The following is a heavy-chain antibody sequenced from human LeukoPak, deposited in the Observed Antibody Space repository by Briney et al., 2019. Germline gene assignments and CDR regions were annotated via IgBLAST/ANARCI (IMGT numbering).Heavy chain of an antibody. Sequence: GGSLRLSCTASGFTFSDYAMSWFRQAPGKGLEWVANTKPDGTAEYYADSVRGRFTTSRDNANNFLYLQMNSLRGEDTAVYYCARDGGLHTNFDYWGQGTLVTVSS. J-gene: IGHJ4*02. CDR1: GFTFSDYA. D-gene: IGHD2-15*01. V-gene: IGHV3-7*01. CDR2: TKPDGTAE. CDR3: ARDGGLHTNFDY.